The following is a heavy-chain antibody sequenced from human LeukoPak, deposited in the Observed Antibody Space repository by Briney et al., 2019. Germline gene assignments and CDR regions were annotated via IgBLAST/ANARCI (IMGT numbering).Heavy chain of an antibody. D-gene: IGHD3-22*01. CDR2: IYYSGST. CDR1: GGSISSSSYY. J-gene: IGHJ3*02. V-gene: IGHV4-39*07. Sequence: SETLSLTCTVSGGSISSSSYYWGWIRQPPGKGLEWIGSIYYSGSTYYNPSLKSRVTISVDTSKNRFSLKLSSVTAADTAVYYCARVTSGYYDSSNAFDIWGQGTMVTVSS. CDR3: ARVTSGYYDSSNAFDI.